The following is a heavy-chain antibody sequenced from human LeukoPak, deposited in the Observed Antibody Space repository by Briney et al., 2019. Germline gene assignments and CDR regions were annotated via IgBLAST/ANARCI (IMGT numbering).Heavy chain of an antibody. CDR3: ARQPGSGTDYFDY. Sequence: GESLKIYCKGSGYNFFSYWIGWVRQMPGKGLEWMGIIYPGDSSTRYSPSFQGQVTISADKSISTVYLQWTSLKASDTAMYFCARQPGSGTDYFDYWGQGTLVTVSS. V-gene: IGHV5-51*01. CDR1: GYNFFSYW. J-gene: IGHJ4*02. D-gene: IGHD3-10*01. CDR2: IYPGDSST.